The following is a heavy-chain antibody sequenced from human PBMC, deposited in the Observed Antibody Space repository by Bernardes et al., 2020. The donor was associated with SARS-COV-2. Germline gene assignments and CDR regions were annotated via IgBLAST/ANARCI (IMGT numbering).Heavy chain of an antibody. CDR3: AKMVSDYFDY. CDR2: ISYDGSTK. D-gene: IGHD2-15*01. J-gene: IGHJ4*02. CDR1: GFTFSSYG. V-gene: IGHV3-30*18. Sequence: GGSLRLSCAASGFTFSSYGMHWVRQAPGKGLEWVAVISYDGSTKSYADSVKGRFTISRDNSKNTLYLQMNSLRAEDTAVYYCAKMVSDYFDYWGQGTLVTVSS.